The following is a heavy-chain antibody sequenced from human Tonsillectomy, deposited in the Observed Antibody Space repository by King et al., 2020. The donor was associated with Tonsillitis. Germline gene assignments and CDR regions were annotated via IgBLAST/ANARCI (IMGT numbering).Heavy chain of an antibody. Sequence: EQLVQSGAEVKKPGASVKVSCKASGYTFTGYYMHWVRQAPGQGREWMGWINPHSGGTKYAQKFQGRVTMTRDTSISTAYMELSRLRSDDTAVYYCARVDVDVAVAGWYFDLWGRGTLVTVSS. V-gene: IGHV1-2*02. CDR1: GYTFTGYY. CDR3: ARVDVDVAVAGWYFDL. CDR2: INPHSGGT. J-gene: IGHJ2*01. D-gene: IGHD6-19*01.